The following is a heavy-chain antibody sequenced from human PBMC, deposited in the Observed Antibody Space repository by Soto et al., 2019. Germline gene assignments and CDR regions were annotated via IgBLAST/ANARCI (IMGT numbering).Heavy chain of an antibody. J-gene: IGHJ5*02. V-gene: IGHV4-34*01. CDR3: ARCYCSSTSCYIGWFDP. CDR1: GGSFSGYY. Sequence: SETLSLTCAVYGGSFSGYYWSWIRQHPGKGLEWIGEINHSGSTNYNPSLKSRVTISVDTSKNQFSLKLSSVTAADTAVYYCARCYCSSTSCYIGWFDPWGQGTLVTVSS. CDR2: INHSGST. D-gene: IGHD2-2*02.